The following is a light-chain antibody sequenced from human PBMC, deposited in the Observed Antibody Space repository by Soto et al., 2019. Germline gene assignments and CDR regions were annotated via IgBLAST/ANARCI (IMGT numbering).Light chain of an antibody. CDR3: ASYAGNNNFVL. Sequence: QSALAQPPSASGSPGQSVTISCTGTSSDVGAYNYVSWYQQHPGKAPELVIYEVTERPSGVPERFSGSKSGSTASLTGSGLQAEDEALYYCASYAGNNNFVLFGGGTKLTVL. J-gene: IGLJ2*01. CDR1: SSDVGAYNY. V-gene: IGLV2-8*01. CDR2: EVT.